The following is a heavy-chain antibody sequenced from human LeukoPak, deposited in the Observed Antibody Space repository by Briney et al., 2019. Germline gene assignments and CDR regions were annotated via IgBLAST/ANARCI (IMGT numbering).Heavy chain of an antibody. V-gene: IGHV4-59*01. CDR1: GGSISSYY. J-gene: IGHJ6*02. CDR2: IYYSGST. D-gene: IGHD2-2*01. Sequence: PSETLSHTCTVSGGSISSYYWSWIRQPPGKGLEWIGYIYYSGSTNYNPSLESRVTISVDTSKNQFSLKLSSVTAADTAVYYCARGLRGVVPAVVRPAGSYYYGMDVWGQGTTVTVSS. CDR3: ARGLRGVVPAVVRPAGSYYYGMDV.